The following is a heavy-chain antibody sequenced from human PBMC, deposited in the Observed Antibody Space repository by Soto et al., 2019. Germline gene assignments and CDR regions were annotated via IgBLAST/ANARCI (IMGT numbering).Heavy chain of an antibody. CDR1: GGSISSSSYY. Sequence: PSETLSLTCTVSGGSISSSSYYWGWIRQPPGKGLEWIGSFYYSGSTYYNPSLKSRVTISVDTSKNQFSLKLSSVTAADTAVYYCARHVPDYITMIVVVIREERYYFDYWGQGTLVTVSS. D-gene: IGHD3-22*01. V-gene: IGHV4-39*01. CDR2: FYYSGST. CDR3: ARHVPDYITMIVVVIREERYYFDY. J-gene: IGHJ4*02.